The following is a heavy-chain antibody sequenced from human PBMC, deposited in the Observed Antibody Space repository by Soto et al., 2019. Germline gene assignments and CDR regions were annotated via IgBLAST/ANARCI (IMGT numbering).Heavy chain of an antibody. J-gene: IGHJ4*02. Sequence: QLQLQESGPGLVKPSETLSLTCTVSGGSMSSRSDYWGWIRQPPGKGPEWIGSIYYNGNTYYNPSLKSRVTISVDTSKNQFSLKLNSVTAADTAVYYCARLGKESGVGYFDYWGQGILVTVSS. D-gene: IGHD2-15*01. CDR2: IYYNGNT. V-gene: IGHV4-39*01. CDR1: GGSMSSRSDY. CDR3: ARLGKESGVGYFDY.